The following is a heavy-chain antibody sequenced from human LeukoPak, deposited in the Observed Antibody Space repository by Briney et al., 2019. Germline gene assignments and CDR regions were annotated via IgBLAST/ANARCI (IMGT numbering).Heavy chain of an antibody. D-gene: IGHD2-2*01. CDR1: GYSFTSYW. J-gene: IGHJ6*02. CDR2: IYPGDSDT. V-gene: IGHV5-51*01. CDR3: ARLPGCSSTSCPQPLYYGMDV. Sequence: GESLKIPCKGSGYSFTSYWIGWVRQMPGKGLEWMGIIYPGDSDTRYSPSFQGQVTISADKSISTAYLQWSSLKASDTAMYYCARLPGCSSTSCPQPLYYGMDVWGQGTTVTVSS.